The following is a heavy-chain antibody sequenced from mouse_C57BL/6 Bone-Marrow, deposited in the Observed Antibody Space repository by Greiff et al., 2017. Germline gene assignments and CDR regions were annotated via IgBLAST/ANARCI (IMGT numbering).Heavy chain of an antibody. V-gene: IGHV1-81*01. CDR2: IYPRSGNT. Sequence: VQLVESGAELARPGASVKLSCKASGYTFTSYGISWVKQRTGQGLEWIGEIYPRSGNTYYNEKFKGKATLTADKSSSTAYMELRSLTSEDSAVYFCASATVGATDWYFDVWGTGTTVTVSS. D-gene: IGHD1-1*01. J-gene: IGHJ1*03. CDR1: GYTFTSYG. CDR3: ASATVGATDWYFDV.